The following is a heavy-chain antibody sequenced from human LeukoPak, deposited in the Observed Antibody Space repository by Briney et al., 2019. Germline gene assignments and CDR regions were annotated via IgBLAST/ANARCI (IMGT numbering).Heavy chain of an antibody. Sequence: SETLSLTCTVSGGSISSYYWSWIRQPPGKGLEWIGYIYYSGSTNYNPSLKSRVTISVDTSKNQFSLNLNSVTAADTAVYYCVFRVPNTGWAFDIWGQGTMVTVSS. CDR2: IYYSGST. D-gene: IGHD4/OR15-4a*01. CDR1: GGSISSYY. V-gene: IGHV4-59*12. CDR3: VFRVPNTGWAFDI. J-gene: IGHJ3*02.